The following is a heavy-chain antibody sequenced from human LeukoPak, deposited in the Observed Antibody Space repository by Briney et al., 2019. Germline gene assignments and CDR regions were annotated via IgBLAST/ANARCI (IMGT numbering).Heavy chain of an antibody. J-gene: IGHJ3*02. Sequence: SETLSLTCTVSGGSISSYYWSWIRQPPGKGLEWIGYIYYSGSTNYNPSLKSRVTISVDTSKNQLSLKLSSVTAADTAVYYCARHAVGATGAFDIWGQGTMVTVSS. V-gene: IGHV4-59*08. CDR1: GGSISSYY. CDR2: IYYSGST. CDR3: ARHAVGATGAFDI. D-gene: IGHD1-26*01.